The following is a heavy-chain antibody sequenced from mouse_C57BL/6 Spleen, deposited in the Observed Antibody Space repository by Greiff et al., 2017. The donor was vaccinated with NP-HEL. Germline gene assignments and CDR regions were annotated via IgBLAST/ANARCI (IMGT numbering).Heavy chain of an antibody. Sequence: VQLQQSGPELVKPGASVKISCKASGYAFSSSWMNWVKQRPGKGLEWIGRIYPGDGDTNYNGKFKGKATLTADKSSSTAYMQLSSLTSKDSAVYYCARRRGYDRGYAMDYWGQGTSVTVSS. J-gene: IGHJ4*01. V-gene: IGHV1-82*01. CDR2: IYPGDGDT. D-gene: IGHD2-2*01. CDR1: GYAFSSSW. CDR3: ARRRGYDRGYAMDY.